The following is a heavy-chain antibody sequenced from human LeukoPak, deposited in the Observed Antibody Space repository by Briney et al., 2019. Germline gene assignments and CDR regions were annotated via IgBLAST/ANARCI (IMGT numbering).Heavy chain of an antibody. V-gene: IGHV3-43*02. CDR3: AKEDYSSSWYALDY. D-gene: IGHD6-13*01. Sequence: PGGSLRLSCAASGFTFDDYAIYWVRQGPGKGLEWVSLISGDGGSIYYADSVKGRFTISRDNSKNSLYLQMNSLRTEDTALYYCAKEDYSSSWYALDYWGQGTLATVSS. CDR1: GFTFDDYA. J-gene: IGHJ4*02. CDR2: ISGDGGSI.